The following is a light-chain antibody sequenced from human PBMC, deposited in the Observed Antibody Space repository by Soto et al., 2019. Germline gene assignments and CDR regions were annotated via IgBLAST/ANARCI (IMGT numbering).Light chain of an antibody. CDR3: QQYGISPRRT. Sequence: EIVLTQSPGTLSLSPGERATLSCRASQSVSSSYLAWYQQTPGQAPRLLIYGASSRATGIPDWFSGSGSGTDFTLPISRRVPEDFAVYYCQQYGISPRRTFRQWTKVEIK. V-gene: IGKV3-20*01. CDR1: QSVSSSY. CDR2: GAS. J-gene: IGKJ1*01.